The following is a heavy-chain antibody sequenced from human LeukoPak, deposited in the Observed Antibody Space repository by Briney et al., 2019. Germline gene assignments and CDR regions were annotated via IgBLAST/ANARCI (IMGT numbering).Heavy chain of an antibody. CDR3: ARDYYDSRGYLVPLGY. D-gene: IGHD3-22*01. CDR2: ISSSSSTI. V-gene: IGHV3-48*04. CDR1: GFTFSSYS. Sequence: PGGSLRLSCAASGFTFSSYSMNWVRQALGKGLEWVSYISSSSSTIYYADSVKGRFTISRDNAENSLYLQMNSLRAEDTAVYYCARDYYDSRGYLVPLGYWGQGALVTVSS. J-gene: IGHJ4*02.